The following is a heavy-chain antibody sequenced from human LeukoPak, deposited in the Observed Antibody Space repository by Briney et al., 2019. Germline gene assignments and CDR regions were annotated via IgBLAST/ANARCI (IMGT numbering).Heavy chain of an antibody. J-gene: IGHJ4*02. CDR2: INPNSGGT. V-gene: IGHV1-2*04. CDR1: GYTFTGYY. D-gene: IGHD5/OR15-5a*01. CDR3: AKASEDIVYTS. Sequence: ASVKVSCKASGYTFTGYYTHWVRQAPGQGLEWMGWINPNSGGTNYAQKFQGWVTMTRDTSISIAYMELSRLRSDDTAVYYCAKASEDIVYTSWGQGTLVTVSS.